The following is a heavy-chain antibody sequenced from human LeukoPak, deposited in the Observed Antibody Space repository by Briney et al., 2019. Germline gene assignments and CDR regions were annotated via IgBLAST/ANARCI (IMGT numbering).Heavy chain of an antibody. V-gene: IGHV3-21*01. CDR3: ARGGQRFGELLFDY. D-gene: IGHD3-10*01. CDR1: GFAFSDYS. Sequence: PGGSLRLSRAASGFAFSDYSMNWVRQTPGKGLEWVSSISSSSNDIYYADSLKGRFTISRDNAKSSVYLQMNSLGADDTAVYYCARGGQRFGELLFDYWGQGSLVTVSS. CDR2: ISSSSNDI. J-gene: IGHJ4*02.